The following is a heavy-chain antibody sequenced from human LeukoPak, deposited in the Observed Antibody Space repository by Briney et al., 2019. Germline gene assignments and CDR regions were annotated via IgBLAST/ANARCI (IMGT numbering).Heavy chain of an antibody. CDR2: ISSSSSYI. V-gene: IGHV3-21*01. CDR1: GFTFSSYS. CDR3: ASTLHVVVPAAIGYFDY. Sequence: PGGSLRLSCAASGFTFSSYSMNWVRQAPGKGLEWVSAISSSSSYIYYADSVKGRVTISRDHAKNSLYLQMNSLRAEDTAVYYCASTLHVVVPAAIGYFDYWGQGTLVTVSS. D-gene: IGHD2-2*02. J-gene: IGHJ4*02.